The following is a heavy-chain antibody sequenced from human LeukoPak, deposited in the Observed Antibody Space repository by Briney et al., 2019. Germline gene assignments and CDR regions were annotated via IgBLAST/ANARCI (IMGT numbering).Heavy chain of an antibody. CDR1: GFTFDDYA. CDR2: ISWNSGSI. J-gene: IGHJ3*02. CDR3: AKDAEGAFDI. Sequence: PGRSLRLSCAASGFTFDDYAMHWVRQAPGKGLEWVSGISWNSGSIGYADSVKGRFTISRDNTKNSLYLQMNSLRAEDMALYYCAKDAEGAFDIWGQGTMVTVSS. V-gene: IGHV3-9*03.